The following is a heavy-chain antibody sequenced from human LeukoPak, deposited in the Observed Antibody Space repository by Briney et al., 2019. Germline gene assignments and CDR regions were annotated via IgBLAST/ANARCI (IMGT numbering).Heavy chain of an antibody. CDR1: GGSISTYY. Sequence: SETLSLTCTVSGGSISTYYWSWIRQPPGKGLEWIGYIYYSGSTNYNPSLKSRVTISVDTSKNQFSLKLSSATAADTAVYYCARSRWLSDPYFDYWGQGTLVTVSS. J-gene: IGHJ4*02. V-gene: IGHV4-59*01. D-gene: IGHD3-22*01. CDR3: ARSRWLSDPYFDY. CDR2: IYYSGST.